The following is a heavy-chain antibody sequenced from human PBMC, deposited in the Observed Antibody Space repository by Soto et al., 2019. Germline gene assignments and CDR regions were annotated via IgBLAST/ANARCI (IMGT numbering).Heavy chain of an antibody. CDR2: IERDDDDK. CDR1: GFSFTSPGMS. D-gene: IGHD6-25*01. V-gene: IGHV2-70*13. Sequence: SVHTMVNTTETLTLTCTFSGFSFTSPGMSVSWIRQPPGRALEWLALIERDDDDKYYSTSLKTRLTISKDTRKNQVVLTMANIDHVDTDTYYCGLSIRGPRKFSGLDSWCQETTVTV. J-gene: IGHJ6*02. CDR3: GLSIRGPRKFSGLDS.